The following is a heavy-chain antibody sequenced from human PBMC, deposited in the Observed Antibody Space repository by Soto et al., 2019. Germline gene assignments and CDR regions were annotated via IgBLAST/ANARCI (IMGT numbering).Heavy chain of an antibody. CDR2: IKQDGSEK. J-gene: IGHJ5*02. CDR1: GFTFSSYW. CDR3: ARRTGDFWSGPFDP. D-gene: IGHD3-3*01. V-gene: IGHV3-7*01. Sequence: GGSVRLSCAASGFTFSSYWMSWVRQAPGKGLEWVANIKQDGSEKYYVDSVKGRFTISRDNAKNSLYLQMNSLRAEDTAVYYCARRTGDFWSGPFDPWGQGTLVTVSS.